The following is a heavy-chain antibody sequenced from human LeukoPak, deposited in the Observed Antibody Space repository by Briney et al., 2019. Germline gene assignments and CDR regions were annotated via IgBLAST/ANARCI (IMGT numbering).Heavy chain of an antibody. J-gene: IGHJ2*01. CDR2: IRYDGSNK. D-gene: IGHD3-3*01. CDR1: GSTFSSYG. CDR3: AKDGPKLRFLEWLLRNWYFDL. V-gene: IGHV3-30*02. Sequence: PGGSLRLSCAASGSTFSSYGMHWVRQAPGKGLEWVAFIRYDGSNKYYADSVKGRFTISRDNSKNTLYLQMNSLRAEDTAVYYCAKDGPKLRFLEWLLRNWYFDLWGRGTLVTVSS.